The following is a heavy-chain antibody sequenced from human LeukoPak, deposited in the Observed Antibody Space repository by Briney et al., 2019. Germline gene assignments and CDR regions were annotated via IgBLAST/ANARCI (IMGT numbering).Heavy chain of an antibody. Sequence: PSETLSLTCAVYGGSFSGYYWSWIRQPPGKGLEWIGEINHSGSTNYNPSLKSRVTISVDTSKNQFSLKLSSVTAADTAVYYCARQNYDILTGYAPSFDYWGQGTLVTVSS. J-gene: IGHJ4*02. CDR3: ARQNYDILTGYAPSFDY. D-gene: IGHD3-9*01. CDR1: GGSFSGYY. CDR2: INHSGST. V-gene: IGHV4-34*01.